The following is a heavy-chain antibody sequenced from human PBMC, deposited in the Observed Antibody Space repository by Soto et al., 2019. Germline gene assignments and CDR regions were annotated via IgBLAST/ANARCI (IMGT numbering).Heavy chain of an antibody. V-gene: IGHV3-23*01. D-gene: IGHD2-8*01. Sequence: GGSLRLSCAPSRFSFIDYAMIWVRQAPGKGLEWVSAISGSGGITYSADSVECRVTISRDHSKNTLYLQMNSLRAEGTALYCCAKDRGGVLAPSYFDYWGQGTLVTVSS. CDR1: RFSFIDYA. CDR2: ISGSGGIT. CDR3: AKDRGGVLAPSYFDY. J-gene: IGHJ4*02.